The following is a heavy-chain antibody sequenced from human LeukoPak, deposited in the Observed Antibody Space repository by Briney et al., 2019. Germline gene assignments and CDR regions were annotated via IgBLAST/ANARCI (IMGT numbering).Heavy chain of an antibody. CDR1: GGSISSYY. CDR2: IYSGGST. V-gene: IGHV3-66*01. CDR3: ARGGYWNYEGWFDP. Sequence: PSETLSLTCTVSGGSISSYYWSWVRQAQGKGLEWVSVIYSGGSTYYADSVKGRFTISRDNSKNTLYLQMNSLRAEGTAVYYCARGGYWNYEGWFDPWGQGTLVTVSS. J-gene: IGHJ5*02. D-gene: IGHD1-7*01.